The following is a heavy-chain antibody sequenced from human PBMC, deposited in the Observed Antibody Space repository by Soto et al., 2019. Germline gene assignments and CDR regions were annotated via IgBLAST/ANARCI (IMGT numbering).Heavy chain of an antibody. CDR2: IRSKAYGGTT. CDR3: TRSRRDIAAAGTSLYYFDY. J-gene: IGHJ4*02. V-gene: IGHV3-49*04. Sequence: GGSLRLSCTASGFTFGDYAMSWVRQAPGKGLEWVGFIRSKAYGGTTEYAASVKGRFTISRDDSKSIAYLQMNSLKTEDTAVYYCTRSRRDIAAAGTSLYYFDYWGQGTLVTVSS. CDR1: GFTFGDYA. D-gene: IGHD6-13*01.